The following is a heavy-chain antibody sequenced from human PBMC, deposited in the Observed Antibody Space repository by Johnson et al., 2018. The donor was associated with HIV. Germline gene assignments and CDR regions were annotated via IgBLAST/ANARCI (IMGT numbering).Heavy chain of an antibody. D-gene: IGHD3-22*01. CDR2: IYSGGST. J-gene: IGHJ3*02. V-gene: IGHV3-66*01. CDR1: GFTVSSNY. CDR3: SSDVAATMIVVGGAYDAFDI. Sequence: EVQLVESGGGLVQPGGSLRLSCAASGFTVSSNYMSWVRQAPGKGLEWVSVIYSGGSTYYADSVKGRFTISRDHSKNTLYLQMNSLRAEDTAVYYCSSDVAATMIVVGGAYDAFDIWGQGTMVTVSS.